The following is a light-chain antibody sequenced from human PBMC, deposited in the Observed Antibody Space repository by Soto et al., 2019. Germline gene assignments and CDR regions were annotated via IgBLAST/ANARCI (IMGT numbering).Light chain of an antibody. J-gene: IGKJ1*01. V-gene: IGKV3-15*01. CDR1: QSVSSY. CDR3: QQYVNWRT. CDR2: DAS. Sequence: EIVLTQSPATLCLSPGERATLSCRASQSVSSYLALYQQKPGQAPRLLIYDASTRATGIPARFSGSGSGTEFTLTISSLQSEDFAVYYCQQYVNWRTFGQGTKVDI.